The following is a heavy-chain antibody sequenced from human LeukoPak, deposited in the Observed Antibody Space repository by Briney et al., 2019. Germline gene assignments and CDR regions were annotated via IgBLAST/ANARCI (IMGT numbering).Heavy chain of an antibody. CDR1: GGSISSGSYY. J-gene: IGHJ5*02. CDR3: ARDHVLIVPSHWFDP. V-gene: IGHV4-61*02. CDR2: IYTSGST. D-gene: IGHD2-21*01. Sequence: SQTLSLTCTVSGGSISSGSYYWSWIRQPAGKGLEWIGRIYTSGSTNYNPSLKSRVTISVDTSKNQFSLKLSSVTAADTAVYYCARDHVLIVPSHWFDPWGQGTLVTVSS.